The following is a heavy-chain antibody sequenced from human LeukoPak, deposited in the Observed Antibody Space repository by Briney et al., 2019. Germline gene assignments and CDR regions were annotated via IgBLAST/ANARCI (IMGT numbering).Heavy chain of an antibody. CDR2: IYHSGST. V-gene: IGHV4-38-2*02. D-gene: IGHD3-3*01. J-gene: IGHJ5*02. CDR3: ARESVLYYDFWSGYFWFDP. Sequence: SETLSLTCAVSGYSISSGYYWGWIRQPPGKGLEWIGSIYHSGSTYYNPSLKSRVTISVDTSKNQFSLKLSSVTAADTAVYYCARESVLYYDFWSGYFWFDPWGQGTLVTVSS. CDR1: GYSISSGYY.